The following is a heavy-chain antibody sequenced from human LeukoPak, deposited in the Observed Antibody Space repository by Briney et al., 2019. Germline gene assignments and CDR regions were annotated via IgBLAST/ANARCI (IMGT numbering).Heavy chain of an antibody. V-gene: IGHV1-58*01. CDR1: GFTFTSSA. CDR3: AADRGNSWYRNFDY. Sequence: ASVKVSCKASGFTFTSSAVQWVRQARGQRLEWIGWIVVGSGNTNYAQKFQERVTITRDMSTSTAYMELSSLRSEDTAVYYCAADRGNSWYRNFDYWGQGTLVTVSS. CDR2: IVVGSGNT. D-gene: IGHD6-13*01. J-gene: IGHJ4*02.